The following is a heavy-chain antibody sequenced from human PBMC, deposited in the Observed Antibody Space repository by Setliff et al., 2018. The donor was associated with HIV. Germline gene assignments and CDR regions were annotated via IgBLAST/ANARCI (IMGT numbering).Heavy chain of an antibody. J-gene: IGHJ6*03. CDR2: ISSSGRYI. CDR3: TRSPGGGELGLQSSFMDV. CDR1: GFIFRSYT. V-gene: IGHV3-21*06. Sequence: SLRLSCTTSGFIFRSYTMNWVRQAPGKGLEWVASISSSGRYIYSADSLMGRFIISRDNGENSLFLQMNSLRVEDTAVYYCTRSPGGGELGLQSSFMDVWGKGTTVTVSS. D-gene: IGHD3-16*01.